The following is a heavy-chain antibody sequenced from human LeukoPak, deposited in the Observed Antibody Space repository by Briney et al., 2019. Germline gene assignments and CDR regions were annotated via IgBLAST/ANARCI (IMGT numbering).Heavy chain of an antibody. J-gene: IGHJ4*02. CDR2: ISGSGGST. V-gene: IGHV3-23*01. CDR3: AKESGPLGAPLYDY. Sequence: PGGSLRLSCAASGFTFSSYAMSWVRQAPGKGLEWVSAISGSGGSTYYADSVQGRFTISRDNSKSTLCLQMNSLRAEDTAVYYCAKESGPLGAPLYDYWGRGILVTASS. CDR1: GFTFSSYA. D-gene: IGHD4/OR15-4a*01.